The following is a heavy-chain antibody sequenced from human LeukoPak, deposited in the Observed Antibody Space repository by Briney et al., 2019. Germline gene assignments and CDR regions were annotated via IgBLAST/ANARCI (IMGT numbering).Heavy chain of an antibody. CDR2: IYSGGTT. V-gene: IGHV3-53*01. Sequence: GGSLSLSFAASGFTFSSYSMNWVRQAPGKGLEWVSIIYSGGTTYYADSVKGRFTISRDNSKNTLYLQMNSLRAEDTAVYYCATSTIAAAGTFDYWGQGTLVTVSS. J-gene: IGHJ4*02. D-gene: IGHD6-13*01. CDR1: GFTFSSYS. CDR3: ATSTIAAAGTFDY.